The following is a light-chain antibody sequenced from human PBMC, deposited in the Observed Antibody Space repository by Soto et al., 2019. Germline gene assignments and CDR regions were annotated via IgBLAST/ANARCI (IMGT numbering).Light chain of an antibody. J-gene: IGKJ2*02. CDR2: WAS. CDR3: QQYYSTPCA. V-gene: IGKV4-1*01. CDR1: QSVLYSSNNKNY. Sequence: DIVMTQSPDSLAVSLGERATINCKSSQSVLYSSNNKNYLAWYQQKPGQPPKLLIYWASTRESGVPDRFSGSGSGTDFTLPISSLLAEDVAVYYCQQYYSTPCAFGQGTKLEIK.